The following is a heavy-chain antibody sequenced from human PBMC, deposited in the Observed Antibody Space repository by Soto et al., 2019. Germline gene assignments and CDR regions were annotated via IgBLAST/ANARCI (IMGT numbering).Heavy chain of an antibody. J-gene: IGHJ4*02. CDR2: ISGSGGST. CDR3: AKDSVIAVVGTCDY. D-gene: IGHD6-19*01. CDR1: GFTFSRYA. V-gene: IGHV3-23*01. Sequence: EVQLLEAGRGLVQPGGSLRLSCAASGFTFSRYAMSWVRQAPGKGLEWVSAISGSGGSTYYADSVKGRFTISRDNSKNTLYLQMNSLRADDTAVYYCAKDSVIAVVGTCDYWGQGTLVTVSS.